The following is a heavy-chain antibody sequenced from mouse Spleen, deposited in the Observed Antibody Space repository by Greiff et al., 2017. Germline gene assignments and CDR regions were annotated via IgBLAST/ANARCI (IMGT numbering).Heavy chain of an antibody. V-gene: IGHV14-4*02. CDR1: GFNIKDYY. J-gene: IGHJ2*01. CDR2: IDPENGDT. D-gene: IGHD2-4*01. CDR3: NAEEDYDGRGYFDY. Sequence: EVQLQQSGAELVRSGASVKLSCTASGFNIKDYYMHWVKQRPEQGLEWIGWIDPENGDTEYAPKFQGKATMTADTSSNTAYLQLSSLTSEDTAVYYCNAEEDYDGRGYFDYWGQGTTLTVSS.